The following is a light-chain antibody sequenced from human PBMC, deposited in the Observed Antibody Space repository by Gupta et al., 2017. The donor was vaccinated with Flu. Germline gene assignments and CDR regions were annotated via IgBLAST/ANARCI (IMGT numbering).Light chain of an antibody. CDR3: TSYTRSKTYV. J-gene: IGLJ1*01. Sequence: QSALPQPASVSGSLGQSITISCIVNSSDVGAYNHVSWYQPSPGEAPKLLIYNVNNRPSGVSNRFSASKSGNAASLTISGLLAEDEVDYYCTSYTRSKTYVFGTGTKVTVL. CDR2: NVN. CDR1: SSDVGAYNH. V-gene: IGLV2-14*03.